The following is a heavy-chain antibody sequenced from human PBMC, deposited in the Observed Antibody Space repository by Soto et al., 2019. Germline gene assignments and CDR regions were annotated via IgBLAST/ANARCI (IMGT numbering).Heavy chain of an antibody. CDR3: ERVHGTPWRNWFGR. Sequence: SQTLSLTCAISGDSVSSNSAAWNWIRQSPSRGLEWLGRTYYRSKWYNDYAVSVKSRITINPDTSKNQFSLQLNSVTPEYTAVYYCERVHGTPWRNWFGRWGQGTRITFSS. J-gene: IGHJ5*02. CDR1: GDSVSSNSAA. CDR2: TYYRSKWYN. D-gene: IGHD2-15*01. V-gene: IGHV6-1*01.